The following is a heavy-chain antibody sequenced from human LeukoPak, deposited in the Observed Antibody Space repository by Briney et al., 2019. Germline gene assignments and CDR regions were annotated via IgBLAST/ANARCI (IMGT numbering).Heavy chain of an antibody. V-gene: IGHV4-4*09. J-gene: IGHJ6*03. Sequence: SETLSLTCTVSGGSISSYYWSWIRQPPGKGLEWIGYIYTSGSTNYNPSLKSRVTISVDTSKNQFSLKLSSVTAADTAVYYCARRGYSSSSSGRYYYYYMDVWGKGTTVTVS. D-gene: IGHD6-6*01. CDR3: ARRGYSSSSSGRYYYYYMDV. CDR1: GGSISSYY. CDR2: IYTSGST.